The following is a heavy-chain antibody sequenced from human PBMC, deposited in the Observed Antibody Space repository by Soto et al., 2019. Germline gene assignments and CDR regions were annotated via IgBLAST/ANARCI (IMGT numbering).Heavy chain of an antibody. CDR3: ASRGGYSYGLGKAFDI. CDR1: GGSFSGYY. J-gene: IGHJ3*02. Sequence: SETLSLTCAVYGGSFSGYYWSWIRQPPGKGLEWIGEINHSGSTNYNPSLKSRVTISVDTSKNQFSLKLSSVTAADTAVYYCASRGGYSYGLGKAFDIWGQGTMVTVSS. V-gene: IGHV4-34*01. CDR2: INHSGST. D-gene: IGHD5-18*01.